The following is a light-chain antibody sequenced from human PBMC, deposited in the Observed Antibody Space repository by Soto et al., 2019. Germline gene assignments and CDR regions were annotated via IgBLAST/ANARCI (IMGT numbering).Light chain of an antibody. Sequence: DIQMTQSPSSFSASVGDRVTITCRASHDVSSWLAWYQQKPGKAPRLLIYGASTLQSGVPSRFSVSRSGTDFTLTISSLQPEDFATYYCQQANSPYSFGQGTKLEIK. CDR2: GAS. CDR3: QQANSPYS. CDR1: HDVSSW. V-gene: IGKV1-12*01. J-gene: IGKJ2*03.